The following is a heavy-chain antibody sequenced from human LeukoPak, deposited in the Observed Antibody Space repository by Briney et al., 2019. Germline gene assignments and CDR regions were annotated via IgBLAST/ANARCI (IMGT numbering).Heavy chain of an antibody. CDR1: GGSISPYY. CDR2: IYYSGTT. CDR3: ARAFGCSGGSCYRFFDY. J-gene: IGHJ4*02. V-gene: IGHV4-59*08. Sequence: PSETLSLTCIVSGGSISPYYWSWIRQPPGKGLEWIGYIYYSGTTNYNPSLKSRVTMSVDTSNNHLSLTLTSVPAADTAVYYCARAFGCSGGSCYRFFDYWGQGTLVTVSS. D-gene: IGHD2-15*01.